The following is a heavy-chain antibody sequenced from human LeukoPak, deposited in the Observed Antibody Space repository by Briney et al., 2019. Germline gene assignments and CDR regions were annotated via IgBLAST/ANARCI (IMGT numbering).Heavy chain of an antibody. CDR3: ARAYDSSDWAFDI. CDR1: GGSISSSSYY. V-gene: IGHV4-39*07. CDR2: IYYSGST. D-gene: IGHD3-22*01. J-gene: IGHJ3*02. Sequence: SETLSLTCTVSGGSISSSSYYWGWIRQPPGKGLEWIGSIYYSGSTYYNPSLKSRVTISVDTSKNQFSLKLSSVTAADTAVYYCARAYDSSDWAFDIWGQGTMVTVSS.